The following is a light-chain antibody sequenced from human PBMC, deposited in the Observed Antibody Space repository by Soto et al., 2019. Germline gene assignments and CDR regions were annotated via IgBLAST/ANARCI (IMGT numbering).Light chain of an antibody. CDR2: RNN. CDR1: SSNIGSNY. CDR3: AAWDDSLSAPCV. V-gene: IGLV1-47*01. J-gene: IGLJ1*01. Sequence: QPVLTQPPSASGTPGQRVTISCSGSSSNIGSNYVYWYQQLPGTAPKLLIYRNNQRPSGVPDRFSGSKSGTSASLAISGLRSEDEADYYCAAWDDSLSAPCVFGTGTKVTVL.